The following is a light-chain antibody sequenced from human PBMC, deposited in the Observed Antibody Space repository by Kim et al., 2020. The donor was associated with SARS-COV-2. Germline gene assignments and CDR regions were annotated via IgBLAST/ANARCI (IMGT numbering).Light chain of an antibody. J-gene: IGLJ3*02. CDR3: QAWDSPWV. Sequence: VSVSPGQTASITCSGDKLGDKYACWYQQKPGQSPVLVIYQDSKRPSGIPERFSGSNSGNTATLTISGTQAMDEADYYCQAWDSPWVFGGGTKLTVL. CDR2: QDS. CDR1: KLGDKY. V-gene: IGLV3-1*01.